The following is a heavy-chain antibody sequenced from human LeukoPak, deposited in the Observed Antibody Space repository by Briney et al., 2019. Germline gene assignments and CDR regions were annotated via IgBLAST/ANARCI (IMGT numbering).Heavy chain of an antibody. CDR2: INPNSGGT. J-gene: IGHJ4*02. Sequence: ASVKVSCKASGYTFTGYYMHWVRQAPGQGLEWMGWINPNSGGTNYAQKFQGWVTMTRDTSISTAYMELSRLRSDDTAVYYCARDGYVRWELLPLDYWGQGTLVTVSS. CDR3: ARDGYVRWELLPLDY. D-gene: IGHD1-26*01. CDR1: GYTFTGYY. V-gene: IGHV1-2*04.